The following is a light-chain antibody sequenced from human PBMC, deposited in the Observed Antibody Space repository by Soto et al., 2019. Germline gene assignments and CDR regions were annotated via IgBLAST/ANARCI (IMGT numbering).Light chain of an antibody. Sequence: TQSPATLSVSPGERATLSCRASQSISSNLAWYQQKPGQIPRLLIYGASSRAAGIPARFGGSGSGTEFTLTISSLQSEDFAVYYCQQYDKWPSFTFGPGTKVDIK. CDR3: QQYDKWPSFT. CDR2: GAS. J-gene: IGKJ3*01. V-gene: IGKV3-15*01. CDR1: QSISSN.